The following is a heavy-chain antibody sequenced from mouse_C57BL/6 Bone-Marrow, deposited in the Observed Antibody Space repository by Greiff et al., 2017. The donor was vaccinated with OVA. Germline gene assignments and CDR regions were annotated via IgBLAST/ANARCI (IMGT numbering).Heavy chain of an antibody. J-gene: IGHJ1*03. CDR1: GFSLTSYG. CDR2: IWGVGST. Sequence: QVQLKESGPGLVAPSQSLSITCTVSGFSLTSYGVDWVRQSPGKGLEWLGVIWGVGSTNYNSALKSRLSISKDNSKSQVCLKMNSLRTDDTAMYYCARRTPWYFDVWGTGTTVTVSS. V-gene: IGHV2-6*01. CDR3: ARRTPWYFDV.